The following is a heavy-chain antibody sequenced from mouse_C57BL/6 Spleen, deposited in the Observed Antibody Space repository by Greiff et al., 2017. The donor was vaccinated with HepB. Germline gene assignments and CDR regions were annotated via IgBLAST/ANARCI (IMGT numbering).Heavy chain of an antibody. D-gene: IGHD2-14*01. CDR3: ARAGTTSPFAY. Sequence: EVQLQQSGPELVKPGASVKIPCKASGYTFTDYNMDWVKQSHGKSLEWIGDINPNNGGTNYNEAVKGKATLTEDKSSSTDYMELRRLTSEDTAVYYCARAGTTSPFAYWGQGTLVTVSA. V-gene: IGHV1-18*01. CDR2: INPNNGGT. CDR1: GYTFTDYN. J-gene: IGHJ3*01.